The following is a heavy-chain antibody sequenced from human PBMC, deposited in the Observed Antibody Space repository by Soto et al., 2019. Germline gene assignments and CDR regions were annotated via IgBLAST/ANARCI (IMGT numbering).Heavy chain of an antibody. D-gene: IGHD3-10*01. CDR1: GYIFTRYW. CDR3: AKAAGEMSGRRSHYYGLDV. J-gene: IGHJ6*02. V-gene: IGHV5-51*01. Sequence: PGESLKISCKAAGYIFTRYWVAWVRQMPGKGLEWMGVIFPADSDTIYSPSIEGQVTMSADKTTGTAYLQWSSLKASDSGLYYCAKAAGEMSGRRSHYYGLDVWGQGTAVTVSS. CDR2: IFPADSDT.